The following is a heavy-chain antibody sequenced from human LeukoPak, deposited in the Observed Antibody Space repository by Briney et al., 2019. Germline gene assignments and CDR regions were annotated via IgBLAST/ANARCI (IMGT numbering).Heavy chain of an antibody. CDR3: AGPRGYYDSSGYSN. D-gene: IGHD3-22*01. J-gene: IGHJ3*01. Sequence: GGSLRLSCAASGFTFSSYAIHWVRQAPGKGLEWVAVISYDGSNKYYADSVKGRFTISRDNSKNTLYLQMNSLRAEDTAVYYCAGPRGYYDSSGYSNWGQGTMVTVSS. CDR2: ISYDGSNK. CDR1: GFTFSSYA. V-gene: IGHV3-30*04.